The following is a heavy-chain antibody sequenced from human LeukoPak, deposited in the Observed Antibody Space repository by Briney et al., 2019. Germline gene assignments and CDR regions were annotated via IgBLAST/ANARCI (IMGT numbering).Heavy chain of an antibody. CDR1: GFTFSSYS. D-gene: IGHD1-26*01. Sequence: GGSLRLSCAASGFTFSSYSMNWVRQAPGKGLEWVAYIGSSSSTIYYADSVKGRFTISRDNAKNSLYLQMNSLRAEDTAVYYCARAYGSYNYFDYWGQGTLVTVSS. CDR3: ARAYGSYNYFDY. CDR2: IGSSSSTI. J-gene: IGHJ4*02. V-gene: IGHV3-48*01.